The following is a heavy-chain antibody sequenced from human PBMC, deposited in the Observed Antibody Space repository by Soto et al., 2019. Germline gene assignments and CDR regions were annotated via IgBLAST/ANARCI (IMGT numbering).Heavy chain of an antibody. V-gene: IGHV1-18*01. D-gene: IGHD1-26*01. CDR1: GYTFSNYG. CDR3: ARERRWEPLLY. J-gene: IGHJ4*02. Sequence: QVQLVQSGPEVKKPGASVKVSCKGSGYTFSNYGVTWVRQAPGQGLERLGWVSAYNRNTDYAQTFEDKATMTIDTSTNPAYLERRGLTPDETAVYYCARERRWEPLLYWGQGTL. CDR2: VSAYNRNT.